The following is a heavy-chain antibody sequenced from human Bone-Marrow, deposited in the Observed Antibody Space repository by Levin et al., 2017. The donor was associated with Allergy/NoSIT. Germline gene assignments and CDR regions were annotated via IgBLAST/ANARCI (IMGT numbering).Heavy chain of an antibody. D-gene: IGHD2-15*01. CDR3: TRGGTPTDAFDI. CDR2: IGTSSET. CDR1: GFDFSMYD. Sequence: PGESLKISCTASGFDFSMYDMHWVRQDAGKSLEWVSAIGTSSETHYPDSVKGRFTVSRDNFKNSLYLQMNSLRPGDTAVYYCTRGGTPTDAFDIWGQGTVVTVSS. V-gene: IGHV3-13*01. J-gene: IGHJ3*02.